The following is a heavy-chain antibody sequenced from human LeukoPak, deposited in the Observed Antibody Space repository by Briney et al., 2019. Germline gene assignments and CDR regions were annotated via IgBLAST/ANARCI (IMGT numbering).Heavy chain of an antibody. D-gene: IGHD5-12*01. J-gene: IGHJ4*02. V-gene: IGHV4-34*01. Sequence: SETLSLTCAVYGGSFSGYYWSWIRQPPGKGLEWIGEINHSGSTNYNPSLKSRVTISVDTSKNQFSLKLSSVTAADTAVYYCARAVRGYSGSKHYFDYWGQGTLVTVSS. CDR3: ARAVRGYSGSKHYFDY. CDR1: GGSFSGYY. CDR2: INHSGST.